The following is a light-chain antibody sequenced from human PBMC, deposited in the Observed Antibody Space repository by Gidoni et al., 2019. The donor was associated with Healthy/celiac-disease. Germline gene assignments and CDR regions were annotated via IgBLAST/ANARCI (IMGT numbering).Light chain of an antibody. CDR2: DAS. Sequence: EIVLTQSPATLSLSPVERTTLSCMASQSVSSYLAWYQQKPGQAPRLLIYDASNRATGIPARFSGSGSGTDFTLTISSLEPEDFAVYYCQQRSNWPLTFGRXTKVDIK. V-gene: IGKV3-11*01. CDR1: QSVSSY. J-gene: IGKJ3*01. CDR3: QQRSNWPLT.